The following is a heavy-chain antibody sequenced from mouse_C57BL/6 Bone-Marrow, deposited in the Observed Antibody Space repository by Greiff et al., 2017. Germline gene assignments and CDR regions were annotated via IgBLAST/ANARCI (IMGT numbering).Heavy chain of an antibody. CDR2: ISSGGSYT. J-gene: IGHJ3*01. CDR3: ARGGIYYSFAY. Sequence: EVMLVESGGDLVKPGGSLKLSCAASGFTFSSYGMSWVRQTPDKRLEWVATISSGGSYTYYPDSVKGRFTISRDNAKNTLYLQMSSLKSEDTAMYYCARGGIYYSFAYWGQGTLVTVSA. D-gene: IGHD1-1*01. CDR1: GFTFSSYG. V-gene: IGHV5-6*01.